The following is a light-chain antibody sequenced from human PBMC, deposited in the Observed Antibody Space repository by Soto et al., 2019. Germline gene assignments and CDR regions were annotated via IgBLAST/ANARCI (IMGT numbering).Light chain of an antibody. CDR2: KAS. J-gene: IGKJ1*01. CDR1: QSISSW. Sequence: DIQMTQSPSTLSASVGDRVTITCRASQSISSWLAWYQQKPGKAPKLLIYKASSLESGVPSMFSGSGSGTEFTLTISSLQPDDFATYYCQQYYSFRTFGQGTKV. CDR3: QQYYSFRT. V-gene: IGKV1-5*03.